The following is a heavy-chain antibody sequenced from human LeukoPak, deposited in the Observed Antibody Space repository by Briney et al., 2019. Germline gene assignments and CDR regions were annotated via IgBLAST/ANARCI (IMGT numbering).Heavy chain of an antibody. J-gene: IGHJ4*02. D-gene: IGHD4/OR15-4a*01. CDR1: GGSISTYY. CDR3: ARAGRGVLSNFDY. CDR2: IYYSGST. Sequence: TSETPSLTCTVSGGSISTYYWSWIRQPPGKGLEWIGYIYYSGSTNYNPSLKSRVTISVDTSKNQFSLKLSSVTAADTAVYYCARAGRGVLSNFDYWGQGTLVTVSS. V-gene: IGHV4-59*01.